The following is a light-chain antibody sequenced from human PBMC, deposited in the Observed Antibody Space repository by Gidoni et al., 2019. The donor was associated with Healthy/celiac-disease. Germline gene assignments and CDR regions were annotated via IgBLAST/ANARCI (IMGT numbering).Light chain of an antibody. J-gene: IGKJ4*01. V-gene: IGKV3-11*01. CDR1: QSVSSY. CDR3: QQRSNWPLT. CDR2: DAS. Sequence: EIVLTQSPATLSLSPGERATLSCRASQSVSSYLAWYQQKPGQAHRLLIYDASNRATGIPARFSGSGSGTDFTLTISSLEPEDFAVYYCQQRSNWPLTFGGXTKVEIK.